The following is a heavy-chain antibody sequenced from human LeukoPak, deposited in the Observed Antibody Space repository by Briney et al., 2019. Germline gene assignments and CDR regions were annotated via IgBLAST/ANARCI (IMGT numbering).Heavy chain of an antibody. Sequence: GGSLRLSCAASGFTFSSYGMSWVRQAPGKGLEWVSAISGSGGSTYYADSVKGRFTISRDNSKNTLYLQMNSLRGEDTAVYYCARDGVTRRYNMYFYMDVWGKGTTVTVSS. J-gene: IGHJ6*03. CDR1: GFTFSSYG. D-gene: IGHD1-1*01. CDR2: ISGSGGST. CDR3: ARDGVTRRYNMYFYMDV. V-gene: IGHV3-23*01.